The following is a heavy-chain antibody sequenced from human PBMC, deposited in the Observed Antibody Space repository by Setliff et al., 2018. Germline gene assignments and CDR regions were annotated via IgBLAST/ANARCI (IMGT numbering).Heavy chain of an antibody. CDR3: ARRLAGFRKSHSFDS. D-gene: IGHD2-21*01. CDR1: GGTFNMFS. CDR2: TIPVFGTA. V-gene: IGHV1-69*13. Sequence: SVKVSCKASGGTFNMFSIHWVRRAPGQGLEWMGGTIPVFGTANYAQKFQDRVTITADDSSSTAYMEVCSLRSDDTAVYYCARRLAGFRKSHSFDSWGQGTLVTVSS. J-gene: IGHJ4*02.